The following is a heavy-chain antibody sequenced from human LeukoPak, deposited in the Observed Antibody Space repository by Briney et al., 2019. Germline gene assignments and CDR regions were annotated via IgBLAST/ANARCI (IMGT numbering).Heavy chain of an antibody. V-gene: IGHV4-59*08. Sequence: PSETLSLTCTVSGGAFSTFYGSWIRQPPGKGLEWIGHIYYSGSTNYNPSLKSRVTISLDTSKNQFSLKLSSVTAADTAVYYCARQAGYLSPWGQGTLVTVSS. D-gene: IGHD2/OR15-2a*01. CDR3: ARQAGYLSP. CDR1: GGAFSTFY. CDR2: IYYSGST. J-gene: IGHJ5*02.